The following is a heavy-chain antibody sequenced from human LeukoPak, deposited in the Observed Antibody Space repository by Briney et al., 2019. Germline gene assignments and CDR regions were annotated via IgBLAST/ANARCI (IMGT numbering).Heavy chain of an antibody. CDR1: GFTVSSNY. CDR2: ISNNGGYT. Sequence: GGSLRLSCVVSGFTVSSNYMSWVRQAPGKGLEWVPAISNNGGYTYYADSVQGRFTISRDNSKSTLCLQMNSLRAEDTAVYYCAKQLGYCSDGSCYFPYWGQGTLVTVSS. D-gene: IGHD2-15*01. CDR3: AKQLGYCSDGSCYFPY. V-gene: IGHV3-23*01. J-gene: IGHJ4*02.